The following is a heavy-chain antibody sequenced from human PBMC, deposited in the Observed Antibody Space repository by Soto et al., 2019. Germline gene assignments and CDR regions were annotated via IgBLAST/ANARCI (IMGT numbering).Heavy chain of an antibody. CDR3: AKDDFTDRGDDYFDY. Sequence: GGSLRLSCAASGFSFTNFAMSWVRQAPGKGLEWVAGIGASGDITWYADSVKGRLSISRDNSKNTLYLQLNSLRFEDTAVYYCAKDDFTDRGDDYFDYWGPGTLVTAPQ. J-gene: IGHJ4*02. CDR1: GFSFTNFA. D-gene: IGHD2-21*02. CDR2: IGASGDIT. V-gene: IGHV3-23*01.